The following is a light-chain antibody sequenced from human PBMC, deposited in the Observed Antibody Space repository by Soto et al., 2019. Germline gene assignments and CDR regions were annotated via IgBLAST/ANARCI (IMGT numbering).Light chain of an antibody. Sequence: EIVMTQSPATLSVSPGERATLSCRASQSVSSNLAWYQQKPGQAPRLIIYDASNRATGIPARFSGSGSGTDFTLTISSLQSEDFAVYSCQQYNNWPLTFGQGTKVDI. CDR3: QQYNNWPLT. CDR1: QSVSSN. J-gene: IGKJ1*01. V-gene: IGKV3D-15*01. CDR2: DAS.